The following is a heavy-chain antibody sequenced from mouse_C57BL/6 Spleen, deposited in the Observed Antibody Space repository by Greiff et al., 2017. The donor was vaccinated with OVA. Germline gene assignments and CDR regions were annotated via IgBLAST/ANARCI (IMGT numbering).Heavy chain of an antibody. CDR2: IHPNSGST. CDR1: GYTFTSYW. J-gene: IGHJ1*03. V-gene: IGHV1-64*01. Sequence: QVQLQQPGAELVKPGASVKLSCKASGYTFTSYWMHWVKQRPGQGLEWIGMIHPNSGSTNYNEKFKSKATLTVDKSSSTAYMQLSSLTSEDSAVDYCARRYYGSIQWYFDVWGTGTTVTVSS. CDR3: ARRYYGSIQWYFDV. D-gene: IGHD1-1*01.